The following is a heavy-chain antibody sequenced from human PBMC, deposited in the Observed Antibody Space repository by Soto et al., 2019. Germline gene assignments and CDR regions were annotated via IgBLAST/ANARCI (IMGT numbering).Heavy chain of an antibody. J-gene: IGHJ4*02. CDR1: GESFSAYY. D-gene: IGHD3-10*01. V-gene: IGHV4-34*01. CDR3: VKFEERSPGSGPQADY. CDR2: IHHTGDT. Sequence: QVHVQQWGAGLLKPSETLSLTCGVYGESFSAYYWNWIRQSPGRGLEWIAEIHHTGDTKYNPSLKSRLPLSVDTWKNQFSLKLTSVTAANTAVYYCVKFEERSPGSGPQADYWGQGTLVTVSS.